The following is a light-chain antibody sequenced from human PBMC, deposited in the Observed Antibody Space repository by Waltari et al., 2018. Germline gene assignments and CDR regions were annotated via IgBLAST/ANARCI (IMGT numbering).Light chain of an antibody. V-gene: IGLV6-57*01. CDR2: EDN. CDR3: QSYDTSNHNVV. CDR1: SGSIASNY. J-gene: IGLJ2*01. Sequence: NFMLTQPNSVSESPGKTLIISCTRSSGSIASNYVKGSQQRPGRSPTTVIYEDNERPSGVPDRFSGSIDSSSNSASLTISGLKTEDEADYYCQSYDTSNHNVVFGGGTKLTVL.